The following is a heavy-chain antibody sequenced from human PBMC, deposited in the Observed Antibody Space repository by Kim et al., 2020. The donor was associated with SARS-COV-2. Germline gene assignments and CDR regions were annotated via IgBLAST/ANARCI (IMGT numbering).Heavy chain of an antibody. CDR3: ARVPEGWGYDAYFDY. Sequence: KFQGRVTITADKSTSTAYMELSSLRSEDTAVYYCARVPEGWGYDAYFDYWGQGTLVTVSS. J-gene: IGHJ4*02. V-gene: IGHV1-69*04. D-gene: IGHD5-12*01.